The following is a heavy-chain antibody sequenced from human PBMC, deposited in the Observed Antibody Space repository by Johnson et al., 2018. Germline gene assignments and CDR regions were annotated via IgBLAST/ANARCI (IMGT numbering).Heavy chain of an antibody. J-gene: IGHJ3*02. CDR3: TRDMWGVRAFDI. V-gene: IGHV3-49*05. D-gene: IGHD3-10*02. CDR1: GFRFGDYA. CDR2: IRSKASGGTT. Sequence: VQLQESGGGLVKPGQSLRLSCTASGFRFGDYAMSWFRKAPGKGLEWLGSIRSKASGGTTEHAAAVKGRFIISSDASKNISYLQMNSLISDDTAVYHCTRDMWGVRAFDIWGQGTDVTVSS.